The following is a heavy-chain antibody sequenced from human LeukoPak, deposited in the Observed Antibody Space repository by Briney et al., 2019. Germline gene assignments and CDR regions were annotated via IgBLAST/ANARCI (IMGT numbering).Heavy chain of an antibody. CDR1: GFTFSSYG. J-gene: IGHJ6*02. CDR2: IRSKANSYAT. CDR3: TRLRLEAVAGTNYYYYGMDV. D-gene: IGHD6-19*01. Sequence: GRSLRLSCAASGFTFSSYGMHWVRQASGKGLEWVGRIRSKANSYATAYAASVKGRFTISRDDSKNTAYLQMNSLKTEDTAVYYCTRLRLEAVAGTNYYYYGMDVWGQGTTVTVSS. V-gene: IGHV3-73*01.